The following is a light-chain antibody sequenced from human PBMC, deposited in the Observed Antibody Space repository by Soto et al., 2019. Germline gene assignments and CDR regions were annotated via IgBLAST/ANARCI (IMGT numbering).Light chain of an antibody. V-gene: IGLV1-40*01. J-gene: IGLJ1*01. CDR3: CSSGGSPTYV. Sequence: QSVLTQPPSVSGAPGQRVTISCTGTSSDIGADYDVHWYQQVPGAAPKLLIFDNNSRPSGVPDRFSGSKSGTSASLTISGLKVEDEADYYYCSSGGSPTYVFGTGTKVTVL. CDR2: DNN. CDR1: SSDIGADYD.